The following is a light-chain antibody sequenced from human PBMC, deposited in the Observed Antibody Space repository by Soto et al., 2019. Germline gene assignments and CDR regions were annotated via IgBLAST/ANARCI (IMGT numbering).Light chain of an antibody. Sequence: EIVLTQSPATLSLSPGERATLACRASQSVSSYLAWYQQKPGQAPRLLIYDASNRATGIPARFSGSGSGTDFTLTISSPEPEDFAVYYCPQRSNWPRTFGQGTNVEIK. CDR3: PQRSNWPRT. CDR2: DAS. V-gene: IGKV3-11*01. J-gene: IGKJ1*01. CDR1: QSVSSY.